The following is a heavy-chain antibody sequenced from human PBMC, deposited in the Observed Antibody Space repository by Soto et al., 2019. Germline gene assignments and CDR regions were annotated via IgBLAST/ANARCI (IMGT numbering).Heavy chain of an antibody. D-gene: IGHD3-3*01. CDR1: GFTFSSYA. J-gene: IGHJ5*02. CDR2: ISYDGSNK. Sequence: GGSLRLSCAASGFTFSSYAMHWVRQAPGKGLEWASVISYDGSNKYYADSVKGRFTISRDNSKNTLYLQMNSLRAEDTAVYYCERDLKYYDFWSGSLNWFDPWGQGSLVTV. V-gene: IGHV3-30*01. CDR3: ERDLKYYDFWSGSLNWFDP.